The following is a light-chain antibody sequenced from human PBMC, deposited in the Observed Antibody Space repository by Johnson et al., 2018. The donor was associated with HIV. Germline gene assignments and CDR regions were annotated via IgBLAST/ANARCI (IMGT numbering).Light chain of an antibody. J-gene: IGLJ1*01. CDR2: DNN. CDR3: VGWDSSLSGYV. CDR1: SSNIGNNY. Sequence: QSVLTQPPSVSAAPGQKVTISCSGSSSNIGNNYVSWYQQFPETAPKLLIYDNNKRPSGIPDRFSGSKSGTSATLGITGLQTGDEADYYCVGWDSSLSGYVFGTGTTVTVL. V-gene: IGLV1-51*01.